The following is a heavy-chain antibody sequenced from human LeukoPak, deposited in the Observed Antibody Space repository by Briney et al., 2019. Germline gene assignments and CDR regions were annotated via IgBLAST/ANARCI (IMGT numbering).Heavy chain of an antibody. Sequence: GGSLRLSCAASGFTFSDYYMSWIRQAPGKGLEWVSYISSSGSTIYYAEFVKGRFTISRDNAKNSLYLQMNSLRAEDTAVYYCAREPPILRWLQQLDYWGQGTLVTVSS. J-gene: IGHJ4*02. CDR3: AREPPILRWLQQLDY. CDR1: GFTFSDYY. CDR2: ISSSGSTI. D-gene: IGHD5-24*01. V-gene: IGHV3-11*04.